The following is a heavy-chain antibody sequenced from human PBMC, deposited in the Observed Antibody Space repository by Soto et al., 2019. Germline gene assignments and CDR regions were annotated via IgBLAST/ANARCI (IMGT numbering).Heavy chain of an antibody. CDR3: ARGRPTVVTPGYFDY. CDR2: IYHSGST. CDR1: GYSISSGYY. D-gene: IGHD4-17*01. J-gene: IGHJ4*02. Sequence: SETLSLTCAVSGYSISSGYYWGWIRQPPGKGLEWIGSIYHSGSTYYNPSLKSRVTISVDTSKNQFSLKLSSVTAADTAVYYCARGRPTVVTPGYFDYWGQGTLVTVSS. V-gene: IGHV4-38-2*01.